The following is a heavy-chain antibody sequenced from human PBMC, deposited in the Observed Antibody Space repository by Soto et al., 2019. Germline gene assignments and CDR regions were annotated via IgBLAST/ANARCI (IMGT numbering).Heavy chain of an antibody. D-gene: IGHD3-3*01. Sequence: AAVKVSCKASGYTLTSYCCRWLRLDPEQGREWMEWISAYNGNTNYAQKLQGRVTMTTDKSTSTAYMELRSLRSDDTAVYYCANSTIFGVVPSFDPWGQGTLVTVSS. CDR2: ISAYNGNT. CDR1: GYTLTSYC. J-gene: IGHJ5*02. V-gene: IGHV1-18*01. CDR3: ANSTIFGVVPSFDP.